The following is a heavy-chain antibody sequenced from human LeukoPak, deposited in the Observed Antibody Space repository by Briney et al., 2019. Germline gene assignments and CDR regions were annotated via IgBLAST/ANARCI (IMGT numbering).Heavy chain of an antibody. CDR3: ARDARGGGSYYDY. D-gene: IGHD3-10*01. CDR1: GFTFSSYA. Sequence: PGGSLRLSCAASGFTFSSYAMSWVRQAPGKGLEWVAVIWYDGSNKYYADSVKGRFTISRDNSKNTLYLQMNSLRAEDTAVYYCARDARGGGSYYDYWGQGTLVTVSS. J-gene: IGHJ4*02. CDR2: IWYDGSNK. V-gene: IGHV3-33*08.